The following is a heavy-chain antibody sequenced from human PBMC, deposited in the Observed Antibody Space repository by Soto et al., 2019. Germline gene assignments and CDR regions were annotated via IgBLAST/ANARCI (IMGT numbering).Heavy chain of an antibody. J-gene: IGHJ3*01. CDR2: IWTSGST. D-gene: IGHD3-16*01. CDR1: GFTFSSND. Sequence: EVQLVESGGGRIQPGGSLRLSCEASGFTFSSNDMNWVRQATGKGLEWVSLIWTSGSTAYADSVKGRFTISRDNSKSALYLHMSSLRAEDTAVYYCATRPLLRGAPWGQGTMVTVSS. CDR3: ATRPLLRGAP. V-gene: IGHV3-53*01.